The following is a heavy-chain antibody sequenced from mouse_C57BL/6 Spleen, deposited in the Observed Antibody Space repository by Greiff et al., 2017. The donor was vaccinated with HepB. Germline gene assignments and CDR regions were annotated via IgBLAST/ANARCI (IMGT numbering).Heavy chain of an antibody. CDR1: GYTFTSYW. V-gene: IGHV1-64*01. Sequence: VQLQQPGAELVKPGASVKLSCKASGYTFTSYWMHWVKQRPGQGLEWIGMIHPNSGSTNYNEKFKSKATLTVDKSSSTAYMQLSSLTSEDSAVYYCASPHYYGSKAWFAYWGQGTLVTVSA. J-gene: IGHJ3*01. CDR2: IHPNSGST. CDR3: ASPHYYGSKAWFAY. D-gene: IGHD1-1*01.